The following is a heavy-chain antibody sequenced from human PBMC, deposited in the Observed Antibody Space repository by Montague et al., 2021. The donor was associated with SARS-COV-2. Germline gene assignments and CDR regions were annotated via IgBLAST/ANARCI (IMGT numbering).Heavy chain of an antibody. Sequence: TLSLTCTVSGDSITSDVSYWSWIRQPAGKGLEWIGRIYTTGSTNYNPSLKSRLTISLDTSKNQFSLKLSSVTAADPAVYYCASDDFCWDFDCWGQGTLVTVSS. CDR2: IYTTGST. CDR1: GDSITSDVSY. V-gene: IGHV4-61*02. CDR3: ASDDFCWDFDC. J-gene: IGHJ4*02. D-gene: IGHD3-3*01.